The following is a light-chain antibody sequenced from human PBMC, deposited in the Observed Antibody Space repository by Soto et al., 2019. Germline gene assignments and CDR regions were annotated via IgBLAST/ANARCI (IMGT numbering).Light chain of an antibody. V-gene: IGLV3-9*01. CDR2: RDT. CDR3: QVWDSFTYV. J-gene: IGLJ1*01. CDR1: NIGSKN. Sequence: SYELTQPLSVSVALGQTARITCGGNNIGSKNVHWYQQKSGQAPVLVIYRDTNRPSGIPERISGSNSGNTATLTISRAQAGDDADYYCQVWDSFTYVFGTGTKLTVL.